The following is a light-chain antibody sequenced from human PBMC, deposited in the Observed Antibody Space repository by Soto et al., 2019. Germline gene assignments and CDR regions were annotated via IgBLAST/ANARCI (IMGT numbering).Light chain of an antibody. CDR1: QSVSSSY. CDR2: GAS. Sequence: EIVLTQSPGTLSLSPGERATLSCRASQSVSSSYLAWYQQKPGQAPRLLIYGASSRATGIPDRFSGSGSGTDFTLTISRLEPEEFAVYYCQQYGSSPQTFGQGNKLEIK. J-gene: IGKJ2*01. CDR3: QQYGSSPQT. V-gene: IGKV3-20*01.